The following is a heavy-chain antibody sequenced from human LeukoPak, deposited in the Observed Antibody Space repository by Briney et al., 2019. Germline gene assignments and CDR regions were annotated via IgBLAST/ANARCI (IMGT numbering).Heavy chain of an antibody. D-gene: IGHD2-15*01. J-gene: IGHJ4*02. Sequence: SETLSLTCTVSGGSISSSSYYWGWIRQPPGKGLEWIGSIYYSGSTYYNPSLKRRVTISVDTSKNQFSLKLSSVTGADTAVYYCARRWRAIDYWGQGTLVTVSS. V-gene: IGHV4-39*01. CDR3: ARRWRAIDY. CDR1: GGSISSSSYY. CDR2: IYYSGST.